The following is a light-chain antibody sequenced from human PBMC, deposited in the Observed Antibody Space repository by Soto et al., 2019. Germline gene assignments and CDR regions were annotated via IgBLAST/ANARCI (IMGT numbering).Light chain of an antibody. CDR2: KAS. J-gene: IGKJ1*01. V-gene: IGKV1-5*03. CDR1: QSISNS. CDR3: QQYASFWT. Sequence: DIQMTRSPSTLSASVGDRVTITCRATQSISNSLAWYQQKPGKAPKLLIYKASSLESGVPSRFSGSGSGTEXTLXITSLQPDXFATYYCQQYASFWTF.